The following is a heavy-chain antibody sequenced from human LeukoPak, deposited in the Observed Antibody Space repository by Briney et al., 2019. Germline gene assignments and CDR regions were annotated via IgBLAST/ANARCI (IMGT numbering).Heavy chain of an antibody. CDR3: GLGGWLDY. Sequence: GRSLRLSCAASGFTFSSYAMHWVRQAPGKGLEWVANIKRDGSEKYYVDSVKGRFTISRDNAKNSLYLQMNSLRAEDTAMYYCGLGGWLDYWGQGTLVTVSS. D-gene: IGHD6-19*01. CDR2: IKRDGSEK. V-gene: IGHV3-7*01. CDR1: GFTFSSYA. J-gene: IGHJ4*02.